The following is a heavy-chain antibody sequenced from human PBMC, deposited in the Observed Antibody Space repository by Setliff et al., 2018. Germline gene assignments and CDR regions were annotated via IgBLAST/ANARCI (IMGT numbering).Heavy chain of an antibody. D-gene: IGHD2-8*02. CDR3: VKGTLPYCTGPTCYPLDH. CDR1: GLRFSDAW. Sequence: PGGSLRLSCAVSGLRFSDAWVSWVRQAPGKGLEWAGRIKSYGSGGTIDYAAPVEGRFTISRDDSKNTVYLQMNSLRDADTAIYYCVKGTLPYCTGPTCYPLDHWGQGTLVTVSS. J-gene: IGHJ4*02. V-gene: IGHV3-15*01. CDR2: IKSYGSGGTI.